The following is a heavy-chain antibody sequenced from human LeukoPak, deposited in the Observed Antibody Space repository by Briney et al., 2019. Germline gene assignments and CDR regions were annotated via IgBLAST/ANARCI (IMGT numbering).Heavy chain of an antibody. V-gene: IGHV4-61*01. CDR1: GVSVSSGSYY. CDR3: ARRGPYDAFDI. D-gene: IGHD3-10*01. Sequence: SETLSLTCTVSGVSVSSGSYYWSWIRQPPGKGLEWIGYIYYSGSTNYNPSLKSRVTISVDTSKNQFSLKLSSVTAADTAVYYCARRGPYDAFDIWGQGTMVTVSS. J-gene: IGHJ3*02. CDR2: IYYSGST.